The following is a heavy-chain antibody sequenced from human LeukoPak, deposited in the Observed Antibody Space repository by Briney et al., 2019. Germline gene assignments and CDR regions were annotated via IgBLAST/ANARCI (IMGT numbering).Heavy chain of an antibody. V-gene: IGHV7-4-1*02. CDR3: ARASTSLRPNYYGMGV. J-gene: IGHJ6*02. D-gene: IGHD2-2*01. CDR1: GYTFTTYG. Sequence: ASVKVSCKASGYTFTTYGMNWVRQAPGQGLEWMGWINTNTGNPTYAQGFTGRFVFSLDTSVSTAYLQISSLKAEDTAVYYCARASTSLRPNYYGMGVWGQGTTVTVSS. CDR2: INTNTGNP.